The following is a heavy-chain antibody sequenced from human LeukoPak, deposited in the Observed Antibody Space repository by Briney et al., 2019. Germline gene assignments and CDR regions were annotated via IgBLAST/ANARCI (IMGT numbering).Heavy chain of an antibody. CDR3: VRGRIGYSSGFPYFDY. CDR2: INPSGGGT. D-gene: IGHD6-19*01. CDR1: RYTFTTYY. Sequence: ASVKVSCKASRYTFTTYYMHWVRQAPGQGLEWMGIINPSGGGTNYAQKFQGRVTMTRDTSTSTVYMELTSLRSDDTAVYFCVRGRIGYSSGFPYFDYWGQGTLVTVSS. V-gene: IGHV1-46*01. J-gene: IGHJ4*02.